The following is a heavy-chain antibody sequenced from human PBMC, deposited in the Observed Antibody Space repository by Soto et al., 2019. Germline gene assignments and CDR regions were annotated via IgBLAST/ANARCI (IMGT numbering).Heavy chain of an antibody. J-gene: IGHJ4*02. CDR1: GGSISSGGYY. V-gene: IGHV4-31*03. CDR2: ICYSGST. CDR3: AKGREGVTKWWITTIFQDLDY. Sequence: SETLSLTCTVSGGSISSGGYYWSWIRQHPGKGLEWIGYICYSGSTYYNPSLKSRVTISVDTSKNQLSLKLSSVTAADTAVYYCAKGREGVTKWWITTIFQDLDYWGQGTLVTVSS. D-gene: IGHD3-3*01.